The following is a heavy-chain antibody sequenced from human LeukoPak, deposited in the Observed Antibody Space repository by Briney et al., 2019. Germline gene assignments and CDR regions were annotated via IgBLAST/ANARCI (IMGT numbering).Heavy chain of an antibody. CDR1: GYTFTSYG. Sequence: SVKVSCKASGYTFTSYGISWVRQAPGQGLEWMGGIIPIFGTANYAQKFQGRVTITADESTSTAYMELSSLRSEDTAVYYCARDSIMITFGGVIQGGYNWFDPWGQGTLVTVSS. CDR3: ARDSIMITFGGVIQGGYNWFDP. J-gene: IGHJ5*02. D-gene: IGHD3-16*01. CDR2: IIPIFGTA. V-gene: IGHV1-69*13.